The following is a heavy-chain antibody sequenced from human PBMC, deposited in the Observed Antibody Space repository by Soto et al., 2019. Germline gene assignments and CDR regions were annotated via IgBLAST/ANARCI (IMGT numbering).Heavy chain of an antibody. CDR1: GGTFSSYA. D-gene: IGHD2-15*01. CDR2: IIPIFGTA. J-gene: IGHJ4*02. V-gene: IGHV1-69*06. CDR3: ARDPAATSSLVY. Sequence: GASVKVSCKASGGTFSSYAISWVRQAPGQGLEWMGGIIPIFGTANYAQKFQGRVTITANKSTSTAYMELSSLRSEDTAVYYCARDPAATSSLVYWGQGTLVTVPQ.